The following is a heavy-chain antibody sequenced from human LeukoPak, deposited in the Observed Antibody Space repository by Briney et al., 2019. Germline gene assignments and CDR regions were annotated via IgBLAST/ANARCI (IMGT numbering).Heavy chain of an antibody. CDR3: ARGVCSSSWYTPDAFGFDY. J-gene: IGHJ4*02. CDR2: INHSGST. V-gene: IGHV4-34*01. D-gene: IGHD6-13*01. Sequence: SETLSLTCAVYGGSFSGYYWSWLRQPPGKGLEWIGEINHSGSTNYNPSLKSRVTISVDTSKNQFSLKLSSVTAADTAVYYCARGVCSSSWYTPDAFGFDYWGQGTLVTVSS. CDR1: GGSFSGYY.